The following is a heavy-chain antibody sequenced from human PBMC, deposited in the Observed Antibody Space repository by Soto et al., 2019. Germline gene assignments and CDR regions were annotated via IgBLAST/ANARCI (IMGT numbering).Heavy chain of an antibody. CDR1: GFTFSSYS. Sequence: GGSLRLSCAASGFTFSSYSMSWVRQAPGKGLEWVSAISGSGGSTYYADSVKGRFTISRDNSKNTLYLQINSLRAEDTAVYYCAKAISGRGPFDYWGQGTLVTVSS. V-gene: IGHV3-23*01. CDR2: ISGSGGST. D-gene: IGHD6-19*01. CDR3: AKAISGRGPFDY. J-gene: IGHJ4*02.